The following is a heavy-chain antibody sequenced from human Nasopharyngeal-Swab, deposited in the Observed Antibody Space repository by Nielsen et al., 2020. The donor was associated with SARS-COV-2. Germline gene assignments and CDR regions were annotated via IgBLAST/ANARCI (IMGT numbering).Heavy chain of an antibody. CDR1: GYTFTSYG. D-gene: IGHD3-9*01. J-gene: IGHJ4*02. CDR3: ARDGYTYYDILTGYKHFDY. Sequence: ASVKVSCKASGYTFTSYGISWVRQAPGQGLEWMGWISAYNGNTNYAQKLQGRVTMTTDTSTSTAYMELRSLRSDDTAVYYCARDGYTYYDILTGYKHFDYWGKGTLVTVSS. V-gene: IGHV1-18*01. CDR2: ISAYNGNT.